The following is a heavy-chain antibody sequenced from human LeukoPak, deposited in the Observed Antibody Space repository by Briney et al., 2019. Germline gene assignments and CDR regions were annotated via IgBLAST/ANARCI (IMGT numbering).Heavy chain of an antibody. CDR3: AREFGYIWFKDWCDP. J-gene: IGHJ5*02. Sequence: GASVKVSCEACGYTFTGYYIHWVRQAPGQGLEWMGWIYSNCGGNKYAKKFQGRVPMTRYTSISTAYMELSRLRSDDTAVYYCAREFGYIWFKDWCDPWGQGTLVTVSS. V-gene: IGHV1-2*02. CDR2: IYSNCGGN. CDR1: GYTFTGYY. D-gene: IGHD3-10*01.